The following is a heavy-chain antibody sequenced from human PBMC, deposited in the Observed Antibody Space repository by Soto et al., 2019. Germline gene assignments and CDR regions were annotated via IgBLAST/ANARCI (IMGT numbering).Heavy chain of an antibody. CDR3: ARYSSGWSKEYYYYGMDV. Sequence: GASVKVSCKASGYTFTSYGISWVRQAPGQGLEWMGWISAYNGNTNYAQKLQGRVTMTTDTSTSTAYMELRSLRSDDTAVYYCARYSSGWSKEYYYYGMDVWGQGTTVTVSS. J-gene: IGHJ6*02. CDR2: ISAYNGNT. V-gene: IGHV1-18*01. CDR1: GYTFTSYG. D-gene: IGHD6-19*01.